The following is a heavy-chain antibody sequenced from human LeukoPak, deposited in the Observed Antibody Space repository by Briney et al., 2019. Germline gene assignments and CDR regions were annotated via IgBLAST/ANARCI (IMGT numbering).Heavy chain of an antibody. Sequence: PGGSLRLSCAASGFTFSSYSMNWVRQAPGKGLEWVSSISSSSSYISYADSVKGRFTISRDNAKNSLYLQMNSLRAEDTAVYYCASEITQSSGGPWGQGTLVTVSS. D-gene: IGHD6-25*01. CDR2: ISSSSSYI. CDR3: ASEITQSSGGP. V-gene: IGHV3-21*01. CDR1: GFTFSSYS. J-gene: IGHJ5*02.